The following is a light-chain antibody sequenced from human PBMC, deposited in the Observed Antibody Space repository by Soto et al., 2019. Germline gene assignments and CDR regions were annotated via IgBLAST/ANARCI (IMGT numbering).Light chain of an antibody. CDR3: QQYYNWRT. Sequence: EIVMTQSPATLSVSPGERATLSCRASQSVSSNLAWYQQKPGQAPRLLIYGASTRATGIPARFSGGGSGTEFTLTISSLQSEDFAIYFCQQYYNWRTFGQGTKVDIK. V-gene: IGKV3-15*01. J-gene: IGKJ1*01. CDR1: QSVSSN. CDR2: GAS.